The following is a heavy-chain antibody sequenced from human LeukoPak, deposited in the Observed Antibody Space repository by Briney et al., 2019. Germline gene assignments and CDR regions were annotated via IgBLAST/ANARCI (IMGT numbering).Heavy chain of an antibody. J-gene: IGHJ4*02. V-gene: IGHV1-8*01. CDR1: GYTFTSYD. Sequence: ASVTVSFKASGYTFTSYDINWVRQAPGQGLEWMGWMNPNSGNTGYTQKFQGRVTMTRNTAISTAYMELSSLRSEDTAVYYCARGSPRRARPTTFDYWGQGTLVTVSS. CDR3: ARGSPRRARPTTFDY. CDR2: MNPNSGNT. D-gene: IGHD4-11*01.